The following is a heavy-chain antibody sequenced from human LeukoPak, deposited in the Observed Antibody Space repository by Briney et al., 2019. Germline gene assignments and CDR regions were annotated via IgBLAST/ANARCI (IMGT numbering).Heavy chain of an antibody. Sequence: PSETLSLTCAVSGGSISSGGYSWSWIRQPPGKGLEWIGYIHHSGSTYYNPSLKSRVTISVDRSKNQFSLKLSSVTAADTAVYYCARVAGWHGEFDYWGQGTLVTVSS. CDR1: GGSISSGGYS. V-gene: IGHV4-30-2*01. J-gene: IGHJ4*02. D-gene: IGHD6-19*01. CDR3: ARVAGWHGEFDY. CDR2: IHHSGST.